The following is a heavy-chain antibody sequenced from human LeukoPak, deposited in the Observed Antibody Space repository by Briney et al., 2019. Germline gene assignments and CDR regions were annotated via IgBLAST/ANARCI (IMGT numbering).Heavy chain of an antibody. CDR3: ARSYSSSWYGPFGNYYYMDV. Sequence: QPGGSLRLSCAASGFTFSSYEMNWVRQAPGKGLEWVSYISSSGSTIYYADSVKGRFTISRDNAKNSLYLQMNSLRAEDTAVYYCARSYSSSWYGPFGNYYYMDVWGKGTTVTISS. J-gene: IGHJ6*03. V-gene: IGHV3-48*03. CDR1: GFTFSSYE. CDR2: ISSSGSTI. D-gene: IGHD6-13*01.